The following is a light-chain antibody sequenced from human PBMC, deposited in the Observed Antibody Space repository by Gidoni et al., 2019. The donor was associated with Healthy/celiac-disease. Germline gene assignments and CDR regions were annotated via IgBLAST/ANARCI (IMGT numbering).Light chain of an antibody. CDR3: QQSYSTRYT. CDR1: QSISSY. CDR2: AAS. V-gene: IGKV1-39*01. J-gene: IGKJ2*01. Sequence: DIQMTQSPSSLSASVGDRVTITCRASQSISSYLNWYQQKPGKAPKLLIYAASSLQSGVPSRFGGSGSGTDLTLTISRLQPEDFATYYCQQSYSTRYTFGQGTKLEIK.